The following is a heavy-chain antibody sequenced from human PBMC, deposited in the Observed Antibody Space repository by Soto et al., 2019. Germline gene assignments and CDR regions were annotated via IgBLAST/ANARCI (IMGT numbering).Heavy chain of an antibody. CDR1: GFTFSSYS. J-gene: IGHJ5*02. V-gene: IGHV3-48*01. CDR3: ARGAYLNWFDP. Sequence: GGSLRLSCAASGFTFSSYSMNWVRQAPGKGLEWVSYIGSSSSTIYYADSVKGRFTISRDNAKNSLYLQMNSLRAEDTAVYYCARGAYLNWFDPWGQGTLVTVSS. CDR2: IGSSSSTI.